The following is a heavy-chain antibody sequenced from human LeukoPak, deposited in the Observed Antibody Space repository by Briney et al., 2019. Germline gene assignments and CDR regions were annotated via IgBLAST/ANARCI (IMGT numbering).Heavy chain of an antibody. CDR2: TKPDGSAE. Sequence: GGSLRLSCAASGFTFRHYWMGWGRQAPGKGLEWVANTKPDGSAEYYADSVRGRFTTSRDNANNLLYLQMNRLRAEDTAVYYCARDGGLNPNFDYWGQGTLVTVSS. D-gene: IGHD2-15*01. CDR1: GFTFRHYW. J-gene: IGHJ4*02. V-gene: IGHV3-7*01. CDR3: ARDGGLNPNFDY.